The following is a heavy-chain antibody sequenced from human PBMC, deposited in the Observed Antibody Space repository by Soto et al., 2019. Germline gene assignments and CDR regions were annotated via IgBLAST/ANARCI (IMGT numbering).Heavy chain of an antibody. V-gene: IGHV1-18*04. CDR1: GWGKSIYR. D-gene: IGHD3-3*01. CDR3: ARESLNPYDFWSGYSSAADY. CDR2: ISAYNGNT. J-gene: IGHJ4*01. Sequence: LVNGYCKASGWGKSIYRISWVRQTTGQGLEWMGWISAYNGNTNYAQKLQGRVTMTTDTSTSTAYMELRSLRSDDTAVYYCARESLNPYDFWSGYSSAADYWGHGTLVTVSS.